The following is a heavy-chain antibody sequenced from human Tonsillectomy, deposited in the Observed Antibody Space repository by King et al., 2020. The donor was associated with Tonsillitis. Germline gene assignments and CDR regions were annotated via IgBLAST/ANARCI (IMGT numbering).Heavy chain of an antibody. CDR2: INPKSGGT. CDR3: AHSRGYSGYDPFDY. CDR1: GYTFTGYY. V-gene: IGHV1-2*02. D-gene: IGHD5-12*01. Sequence: QLVQSGAVVKKPGASVKVSCKASGYTFTGYYVHWVRQAPGQGLEWMGWINPKSGGTHYAQKFLGRVTMTRDTSSGTAYMELSRLRSDDTAVFYCAHSRGYSGYDPFDYWGQGTLVTVSS. J-gene: IGHJ4*02.